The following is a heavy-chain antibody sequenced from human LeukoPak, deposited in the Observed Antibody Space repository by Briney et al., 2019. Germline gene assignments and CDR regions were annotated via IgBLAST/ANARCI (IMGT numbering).Heavy chain of an antibody. Sequence: PGGSLRLSCPASGFTFSSYAMSWVRQAPGKGLEWVSAISGSGGSTYYADSVKGRFTISRDNSKNTLYLQMNSLRAEDTAVYYCAKDLGYYDSSGYLSFDYWGQGTLVTVSS. CDR2: ISGSGGST. J-gene: IGHJ4*02. D-gene: IGHD3-22*01. V-gene: IGHV3-23*01. CDR3: AKDLGYYDSSGYLSFDY. CDR1: GFTFSSYA.